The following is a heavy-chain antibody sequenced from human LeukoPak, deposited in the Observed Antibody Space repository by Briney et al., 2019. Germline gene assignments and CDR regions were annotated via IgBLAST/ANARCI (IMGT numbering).Heavy chain of an antibody. CDR3: ARHGGADYGDYVEAFDI. Sequence: SETLSLTCTVSGGSISSSSYYWGWIRQPPGKGLEWIGSIYYSGSTYYSPSLKSRVTISVDTSKNQFSLKLSSVTAADTAVYYCARHGGADYGDYVEAFDIWGQGTMVTVSS. V-gene: IGHV4-39*01. J-gene: IGHJ3*02. CDR2: IYYSGST. CDR1: GGSISSSSYY. D-gene: IGHD4-17*01.